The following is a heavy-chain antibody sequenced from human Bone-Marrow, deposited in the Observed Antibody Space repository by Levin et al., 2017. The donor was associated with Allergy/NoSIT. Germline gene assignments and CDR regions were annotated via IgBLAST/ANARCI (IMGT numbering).Heavy chain of an antibody. Sequence: SETLSLTCTVSGGSVSSNTYYWGWIRQPPGKGLEWIGTIYYSGSTYYTPSLKSRVIISVDTSKNQFSLKVTSVTAADTAVYYGARHGDSSGWDRFDPWGQGTLVTVSS. V-gene: IGHV4-39*01. CDR3: ARHGDSSGWDRFDP. D-gene: IGHD6-19*01. CDR2: IYYSGST. CDR1: GGSVSSNTYY. J-gene: IGHJ5*02.